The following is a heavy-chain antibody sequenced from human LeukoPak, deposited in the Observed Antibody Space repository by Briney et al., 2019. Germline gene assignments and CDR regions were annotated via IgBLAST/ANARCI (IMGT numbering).Heavy chain of an antibody. CDR2: ISYDGSNK. D-gene: IGHD1-26*01. V-gene: IGHV3-30*04. CDR1: GFTFSSYA. J-gene: IGHJ4*02. Sequence: PGRSLRLSCAASGFTFSSYAMHWVRQAPGKGLEWVAVISYDGSNKYYADSVKGRFTISRDNSKNTLYLQMNSLRAEDTAVYYCGVDVSGSSSFDYWGQGTLVTVSS. CDR3: GVDVSGSSSFDY.